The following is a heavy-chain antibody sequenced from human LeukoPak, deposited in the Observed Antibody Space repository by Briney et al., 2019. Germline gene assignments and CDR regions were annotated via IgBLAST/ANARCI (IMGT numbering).Heavy chain of an antibody. CDR1: GFSFSDAW. Sequence: GGSLRLSCEASGFSFSDAWMSWVRQAPGKGLEWVAVIWSGGSYESYADSVKGRFTISRDNSKSTLYLQMNSLRAEDTAVYYCAKDKDVAFDIWGQGTMLTVSS. CDR3: AKDKDVAFDI. D-gene: IGHD5-24*01. J-gene: IGHJ3*02. CDR2: IWSGGSYE. V-gene: IGHV3-30*02.